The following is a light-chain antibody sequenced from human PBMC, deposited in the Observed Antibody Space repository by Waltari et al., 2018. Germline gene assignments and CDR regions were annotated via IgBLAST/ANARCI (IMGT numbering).Light chain of an antibody. CDR2: AAS. CDR3: QQSYITPLT. Sequence: DIQMTQSPSSLSASVGHRVTITCRASQSISSYLNWYQQKPGKAPKLLICAASSLQSGVPSRFSGSGSGTDFTLTISSLQPEDFATYYCQQSYITPLTFGGGTKVEIK. CDR1: QSISSY. J-gene: IGKJ4*01. V-gene: IGKV1-39*01.